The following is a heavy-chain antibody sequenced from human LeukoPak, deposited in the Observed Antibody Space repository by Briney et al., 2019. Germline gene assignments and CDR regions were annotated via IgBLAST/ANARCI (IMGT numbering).Heavy chain of an antibody. CDR1: GGSISSGGYY. D-gene: IGHD3-22*01. V-gene: IGHV4-31*03. Sequence: SQTLSLTCTVSGGSISSGGYYWSWIRQHPGKGLEWIGYIYYSGSTYYNPSLKSRVTISVDTSKNQFSLKLSSVTAADTAVYYCARRRDSSGYYYNYFDYWGQGTLVTVSS. CDR2: IYYSGST. CDR3: ARRRDSSGYYYNYFDY. J-gene: IGHJ4*02.